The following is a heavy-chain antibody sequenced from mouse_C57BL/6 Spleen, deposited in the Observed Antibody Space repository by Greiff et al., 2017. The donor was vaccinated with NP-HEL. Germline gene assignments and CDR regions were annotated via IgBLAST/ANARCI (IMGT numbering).Heavy chain of an antibody. CDR1: GYTFTDYN. CDR2: INPNNGGT. D-gene: IGHD1-1*01. J-gene: IGHJ2*01. Sequence: VQLQQSGPELVKPGASVKIPCKASGYTFTDYNMDWVKQSHGKSLEWIGDINPNNGGTIYNQKFKGKATLTVDKSSSTAYMELRSLTSEDTAVYYCARSDYYGSSSYYFDYWGQGTTLTVSS. CDR3: ARSDYYGSSSYYFDY. V-gene: IGHV1-18*01.